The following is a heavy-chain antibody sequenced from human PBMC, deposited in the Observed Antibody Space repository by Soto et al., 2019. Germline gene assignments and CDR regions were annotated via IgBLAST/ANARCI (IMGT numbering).Heavy chain of an antibody. CDR3: SAGVGDAF. J-gene: IGHJ4*02. CDR2: TNQDGSEK. D-gene: IGHD1-26*01. V-gene: IGHV3-7*01. CDR1: EGTVIRDW. Sequence: EVHLVESGGGLVQTGGSLRLSCAIFEGTVIRDWMNWVRQAPGKGLEWVAHTNQDGSEKYYVDSVKGRFTISRDNDKNSLYRQMNSLRAEDTAMSYCSAGVGDAFWGQGTLVTVSS.